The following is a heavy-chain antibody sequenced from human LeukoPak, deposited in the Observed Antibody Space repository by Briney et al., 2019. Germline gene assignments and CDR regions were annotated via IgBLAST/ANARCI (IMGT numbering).Heavy chain of an antibody. CDR3: ARDLDYYGSGSFFNI. Sequence: ASVTVSCKASGYTFTAYSMHWVRQAPGQGLEWMGWINPNSGGTNYAQKFQGRVTMTRDTSITTAYLELSRLRSDDTAVYYRARDLDYYGSGSFFNIWGQGTMVTVSS. D-gene: IGHD3-10*01. CDR1: GYTFTAYS. V-gene: IGHV1-2*02. J-gene: IGHJ3*02. CDR2: INPNSGGT.